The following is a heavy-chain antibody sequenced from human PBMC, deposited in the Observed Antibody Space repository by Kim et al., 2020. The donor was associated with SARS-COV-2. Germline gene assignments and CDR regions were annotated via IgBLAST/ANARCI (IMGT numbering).Heavy chain of an antibody. D-gene: IGHD1-26*01. CDR2: ISSSGSTI. CDR3: ARAYYFNYYYYGMDV. CDR1: GFTFSDYY. V-gene: IGHV3-11*01. Sequence: GGSLRLSCAASGFTFSDYYMSWIRQAPGKGLEWVSYISSSGSTIYYADSVKGRFTISRDNAKNSLYLQMNSLRAEDTAVYYCARAYYFNYYYYGMDVWGQGTTVTVSS. J-gene: IGHJ6*02.